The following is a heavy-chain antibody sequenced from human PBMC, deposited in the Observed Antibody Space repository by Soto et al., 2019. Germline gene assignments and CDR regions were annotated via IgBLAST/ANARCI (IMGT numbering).Heavy chain of an antibody. CDR2: ISGRGGST. Sequence: PEGSLRLSCAASGFTYSNYAMSWVRQAPGKGLQWVATISGRGGSTYYADSVKGRFTVSRDNSKNTLYLQMNSLRAEDTAVFYCAKDRTAGYSYGYVDYWGPGILVTVSS. CDR3: AKDRTAGYSYGYVDY. V-gene: IGHV3-23*01. J-gene: IGHJ4*02. CDR1: GFTYSNYA. D-gene: IGHD5-18*01.